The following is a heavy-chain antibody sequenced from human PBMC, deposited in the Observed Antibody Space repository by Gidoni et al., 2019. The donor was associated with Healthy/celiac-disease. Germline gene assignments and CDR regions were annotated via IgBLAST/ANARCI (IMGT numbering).Heavy chain of an antibody. J-gene: IGHJ5*02. CDR2: INPNSGGT. CDR1: GYTFTGYY. CDR3: ARGPSGVGRPYNWFDP. V-gene: IGHV1-2*04. Sequence: QVQLVQSGAEVKKPGASVKVSCKASGYTFTGYYMHWVRQAPGQGLEWMGWINPNSGGTNYAQKFQGWVTMTRETSISTAYMELSRLRSDDTAVYYCARGPSGVGRPYNWFDPWGQGTLVTVSS. D-gene: IGHD3-3*01.